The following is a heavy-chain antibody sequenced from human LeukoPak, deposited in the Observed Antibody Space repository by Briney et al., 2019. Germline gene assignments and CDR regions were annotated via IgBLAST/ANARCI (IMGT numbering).Heavy chain of an antibody. CDR1: GYTFTSFS. V-gene: IGHV1-18*01. D-gene: IGHD3-16*02. CDR2: ISGYNGNT. J-gene: IGHJ4*02. Sequence: ASVKVSCKASGYTFTSFSITWVRQAPGQGLEWMGWISGYNGNTNYAQKLQGRVTMTTDTSTSTAYMELRSLRSDDTAVYYCARVVGVIVPYYFDYWGQGTLVTVSS. CDR3: ARVVGVIVPYYFDY.